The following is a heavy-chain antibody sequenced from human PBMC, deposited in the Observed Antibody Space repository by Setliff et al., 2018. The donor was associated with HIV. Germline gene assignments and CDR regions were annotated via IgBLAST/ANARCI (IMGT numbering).Heavy chain of an antibody. CDR2: VYYTGST. CDR3: ARGFATSPDPYDAFDI. J-gene: IGHJ3*02. Sequence: SETLSLTCTVSGGSTSGYYWNWIRQSPGKGLEWIGSVYYTGSTNYNPSLESRVTMSVDTSKNQFSLKLSPVTAADTAVYYCARGFATSPDPYDAFDIWGQETMVTVSS. V-gene: IGHV4-59*12. D-gene: IGHD1-26*01. CDR1: GGSTSGYY.